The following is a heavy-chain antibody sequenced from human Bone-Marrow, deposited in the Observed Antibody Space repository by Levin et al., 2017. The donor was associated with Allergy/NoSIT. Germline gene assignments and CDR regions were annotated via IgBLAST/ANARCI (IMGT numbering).Heavy chain of an antibody. Sequence: SETLSLTCAVSGSSISSGYYWGWIRQPPGKGLEWIGSIYHSGSTYYNPSLKSRVTISVDTSKNQFSLKLSSVTAADTAVYYCARYSYGPYYFDYWGQGTLVTVSS. D-gene: IGHD5-18*01. CDR1: GSSISSGYY. CDR2: IYHSGST. J-gene: IGHJ4*02. V-gene: IGHV4-38-2*01. CDR3: ARYSYGPYYFDY.